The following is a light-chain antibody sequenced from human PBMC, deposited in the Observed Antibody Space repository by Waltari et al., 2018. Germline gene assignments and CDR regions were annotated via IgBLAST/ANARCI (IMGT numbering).Light chain of an antibody. CDR1: SSDVGGYNY. CDR2: DVS. V-gene: IGLV2-14*01. J-gene: IGLJ2*01. CDR3: SSYTSSSTFVV. Sequence: QSALTQPASVSGSPGQSITISCTGTSSDVGGYNYVPWYQQHPGKPPKLMSYDVSKRPSGVSNRFSGSKSGNTASLTISGLQAEDEADYYCSSYTSSSTFVVFGGGTKLTVL.